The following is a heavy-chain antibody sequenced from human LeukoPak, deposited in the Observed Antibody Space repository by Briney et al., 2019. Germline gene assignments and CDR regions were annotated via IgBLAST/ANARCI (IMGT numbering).Heavy chain of an antibody. V-gene: IGHV3-21*01. J-gene: IGHJ5*02. CDR3: ATARTGYCSSTSCSP. CDR1: GFTFSSYS. CDR2: ISSSCSYI. D-gene: IGHD2-2*01. Sequence: GGSLRLSCAASGFTFSSYSMNWARQALGKGLEWVSSISSSCSYIYYADSVKGRFTISRDNAKNSLYLQMNSLRAEDTAVYYCATARTGYCSSTSCSPWGQGTLVTVSS.